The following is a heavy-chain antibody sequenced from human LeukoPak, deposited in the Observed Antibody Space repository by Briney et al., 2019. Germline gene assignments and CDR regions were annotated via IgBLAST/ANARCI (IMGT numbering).Heavy chain of an antibody. Sequence: GSLRLSCPASGXIFSNYGKHWVRQAPGKGLEWVAVISYDGSNKYYADSVKGRFTISRDNSRNMLYLQMNSLRAEDTAVYYSTRDWNDLDYWGQGTLVTVSS. J-gene: IGHJ4*02. CDR2: ISYDGSNK. D-gene: IGHD1-1*01. CDR1: GXIFSNYG. V-gene: IGHV3-30*03. CDR3: TRDWNDLDY.